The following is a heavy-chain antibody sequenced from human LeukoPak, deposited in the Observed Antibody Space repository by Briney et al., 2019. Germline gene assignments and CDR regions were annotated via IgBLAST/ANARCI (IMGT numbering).Heavy chain of an antibody. V-gene: IGHV1-69*05. CDR2: IIPIFGTA. D-gene: IGHD5/OR15-5a*01. Sequence: ASVKVSCKASGGTFCSYAISWVRQAPGQGLEWMGGIIPIFGTASYAQKFQGRVTMTRDTSTSTVYMELSSLRSEDTAVYYCARGVHYFDYWGQGTLVTVSS. CDR1: GGTFCSYA. J-gene: IGHJ4*02. CDR3: ARGVHYFDY.